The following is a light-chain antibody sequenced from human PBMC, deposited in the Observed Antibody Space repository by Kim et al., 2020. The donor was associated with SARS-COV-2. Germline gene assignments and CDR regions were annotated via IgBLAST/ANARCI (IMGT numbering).Light chain of an antibody. Sequence: ELTQPPSASGTPGQRVTISCSGSSSNIGSNTVNWYQQLPGTAPKLLIYNNNQRPSGVPDRFSGSKSGTSASLDISGLQSEDEADYHCAAWDDSLSGPVFGGGTQLTVL. CDR1: SSNIGSNT. V-gene: IGLV1-44*01. CDR2: NNN. CDR3: AAWDDSLSGPV. J-gene: IGLJ2*01.